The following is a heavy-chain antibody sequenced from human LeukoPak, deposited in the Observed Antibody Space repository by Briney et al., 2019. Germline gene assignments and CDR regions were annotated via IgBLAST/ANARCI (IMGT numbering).Heavy chain of an antibody. CDR1: GYSFTSYW. D-gene: IGHD1-26*01. CDR2: IYPGDSDT. J-gene: IGHJ2*01. CDR3: ASTEKVGAHHWYFDL. V-gene: IGHV5-51*01. Sequence: GESLKISCKGSGYSFTSYWIGWVRQMPGKGLEWMGIIYPGDSDTRYSPSFQGQVTISADKSISTAYLQWSSLKASDTAMYYCASTEKVGAHHWYFDLWGRGTLVTVSS.